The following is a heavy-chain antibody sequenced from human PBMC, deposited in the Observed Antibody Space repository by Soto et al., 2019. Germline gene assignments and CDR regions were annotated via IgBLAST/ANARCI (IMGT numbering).Heavy chain of an antibody. D-gene: IGHD6-6*01. CDR2: ISGYNGNT. CDR3: AREGQLGY. V-gene: IGHV1-18*01. CDR1: GYTFSSYG. J-gene: IGHJ4*02. Sequence: ASVKVSCKTSGYTFSSYGFSWVRQAPGQGLEWIGWISGYNGNTNYAQRFQGRVTVTTDTSTSTAYMELRSLRSDDTAVYYCAREGQLGYWGQGTLVTVSS.